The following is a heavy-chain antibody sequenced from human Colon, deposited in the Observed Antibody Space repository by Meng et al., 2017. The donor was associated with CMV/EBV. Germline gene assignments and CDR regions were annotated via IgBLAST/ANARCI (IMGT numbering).Heavy chain of an antibody. D-gene: IGHD4-17*01. CDR3: VRDLDYGDYGYFDL. CDR2: SSSSGNTI. J-gene: IGHJ2*01. CDR1: GFIFSIYE. Sequence: GESLKISCAASGFIFSIYEMNWVRQAPGKGLEWISHSSSSGNTIHYADSVKGRFTISRDNARNSVYLQMNSLRADDTAVYYCVRDLDYGDYGYFDLGGRGTLVTVSS. V-gene: IGHV3-48*03.